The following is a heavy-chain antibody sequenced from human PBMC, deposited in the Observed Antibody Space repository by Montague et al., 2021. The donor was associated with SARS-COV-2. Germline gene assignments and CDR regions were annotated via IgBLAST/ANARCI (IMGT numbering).Heavy chain of an antibody. CDR1: GFIFSSSA. D-gene: IGHD5-18*01. CDR2: IGSGGRRT. Sequence: SLRLSCAASGFIFSSSAMSWVRQAPGKGLEWVSSIGSGGRRTYYSDSVKGRFTISRDNAKNTLYLQMNSLRAEDTAVYYCAKVGGYSYGLSDYWGQGTLVTVSS. V-gene: IGHV3-23*01. J-gene: IGHJ4*02. CDR3: AKVGGYSYGLSDY.